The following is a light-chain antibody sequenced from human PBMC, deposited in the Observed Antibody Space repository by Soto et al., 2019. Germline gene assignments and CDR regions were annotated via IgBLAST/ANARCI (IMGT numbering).Light chain of an antibody. V-gene: IGKV3-20*01. Sequence: EIVLTQSPGTLSLSPGDRATLSCRASQSLSRTYLAWDQQKPGQAPRLLLYASSDRAPGIPDRFRGSRSGTDFTLTISRLEPEDFAVYYCQVYGRSPLYTFGQGTKVEIK. J-gene: IGKJ2*01. CDR1: QSLSRTY. CDR3: QVYGRSPLYT. CDR2: ASS.